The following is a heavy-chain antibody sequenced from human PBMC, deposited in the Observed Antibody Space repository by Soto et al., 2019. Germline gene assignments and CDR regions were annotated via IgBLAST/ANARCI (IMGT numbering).Heavy chain of an antibody. CDR3: AREMGFGELSGPLY. V-gene: IGHV1-2*02. CDR1: GYTFTGYY. J-gene: IGHJ4*02. CDR2: INPNSGGT. D-gene: IGHD3-10*01. Sequence: ASVKVSCKASGYTFTGYYMHWVRQAPGQGLEWMGWINPNSGGTNYAQKFQGRVTMTRDTSISTAYMELSRLRSDDTAVYYCAREMGFGELSGPLYWGQGTLVTVSS.